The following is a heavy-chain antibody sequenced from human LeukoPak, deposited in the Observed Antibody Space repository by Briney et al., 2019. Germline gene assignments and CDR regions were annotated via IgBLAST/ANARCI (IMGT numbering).Heavy chain of an antibody. D-gene: IGHD7-27*01. V-gene: IGHV4-31*03. CDR1: GGPISNDGYY. CDR2: IYYSGST. Sequence: ALSLPCNVSGGPISNDGYYWSWGPPRPGGGLGWLGYIYYSGSTYYNPSLKSRVTLSVDTSKSQFSLRLSSVTAADTAVYYCARDLTGDQFFDPWGQGTLVAVSS. J-gene: IGHJ5*02. CDR3: ARDLTGDQFFDP.